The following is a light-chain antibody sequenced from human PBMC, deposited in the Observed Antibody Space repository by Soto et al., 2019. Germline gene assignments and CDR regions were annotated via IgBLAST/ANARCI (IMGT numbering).Light chain of an antibody. J-gene: IGKJ2*01. Sequence: DIVMTQSPDSLAVXXXXXXXINCKSSQSLFMXSTXKNYLAWFQQKPGQPPKLLIYWASARESGVPDRFSGSGSGTDFTLTISSLQAEDVAIYYCLHYYNVPRTFGQGTKVEIK. CDR2: WAS. CDR1: QSLFMXSTXKNY. V-gene: IGKV4-1*01. CDR3: LHYYNVPRT.